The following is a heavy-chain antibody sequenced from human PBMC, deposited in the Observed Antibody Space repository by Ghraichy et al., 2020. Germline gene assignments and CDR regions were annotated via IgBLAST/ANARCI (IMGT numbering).Heavy chain of an antibody. Sequence: SQTLSLTCTVSGDSISRSTYYWGWIRQPPGKGLEWIGSISSTGTTDDNPSLKSRLTLSVDTTKNQFSLKLSSVTAADTAVYYCARHKGACYTTGCYRDWFDAGGQGGQVTVSS. CDR2: ISSTGTT. V-gene: IGHV4-39*01. CDR1: GDSISRSTYY. CDR3: ARHKGACYTTGCYRDWFDA. D-gene: IGHD2-2*02. J-gene: IGHJ5*02.